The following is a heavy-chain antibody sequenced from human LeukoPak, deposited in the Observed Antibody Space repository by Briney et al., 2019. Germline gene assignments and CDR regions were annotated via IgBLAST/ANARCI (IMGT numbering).Heavy chain of an antibody. CDR1: GFTFSSYG. Sequence: PGGSLRLSCAASGFTFSSYGMHWVRQAPGKGLEWVAVISYDGSNKYYADSVKGRFTISRDNSKNTLYLQMNSLRAEDTAVYYCAKVIVYYDSSGPLDYWGQGTLVTVSS. CDR3: AKVIVYYDSSGPLDY. CDR2: ISYDGSNK. V-gene: IGHV3-30*18. J-gene: IGHJ4*02. D-gene: IGHD3-22*01.